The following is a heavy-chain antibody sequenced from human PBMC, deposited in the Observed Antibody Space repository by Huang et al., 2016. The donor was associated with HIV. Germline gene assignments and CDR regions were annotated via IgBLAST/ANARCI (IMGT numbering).Heavy chain of an antibody. D-gene: IGHD3-3*01. J-gene: IGHJ4*02. CDR3: TRENYDFWSGYYKYYFDY. CDR2: IISKASGGTT. Sequence: EVQLVESGGGLVKPGRSLRLSCTASGFTFGDYGMSWFRQAPGKGREWVGVIISKASGGTTEYAASVKGRFTISRDDSKSIAYLQMNSLKIEDTAVYYCTRENYDFWSGYYKYYFDYWGQGTLVTVSS. V-gene: IGHV3-49*05. CDR1: GFTFGDYG.